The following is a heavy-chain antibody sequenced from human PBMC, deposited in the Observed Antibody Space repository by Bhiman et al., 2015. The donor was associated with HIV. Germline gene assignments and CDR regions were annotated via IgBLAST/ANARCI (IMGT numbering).Heavy chain of an antibody. CDR2: ILYHGSDK. V-gene: IGHV3-30*04. CDR3: VRDRFYHMTGFSWTFDY. CDR1: GFTFSRHA. J-gene: IGHJ4*02. D-gene: IGHD3-3*01. Sequence: QVQLVESGGGVVQPGRSLRLSCAASGFTFSRHAMHWVRQAPGKGLEWVAVILYHGSDKHYADSVKGRFTISRDNSKNTLYLQMISLRAEDTAVYYCVRDRFYHMTGFSWTFDYWGQGTLVTVSS.